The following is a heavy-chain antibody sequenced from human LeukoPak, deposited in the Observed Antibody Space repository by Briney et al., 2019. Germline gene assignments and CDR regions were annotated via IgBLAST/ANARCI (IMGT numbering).Heavy chain of an antibody. CDR1: GFTFSGSA. J-gene: IGHJ3*02. CDR3: TPASYSGYDYYAFDI. D-gene: IGHD5-12*01. V-gene: IGHV3-73*01. CDR2: IRSKANSYAT. Sequence: GGSLRLSCAASGFTFSGSAMHWVRQASGKGLEWVGRIRSKANSYATAYAASVKGRFTISRDDSKNTAYLQMNSLKTEDTAVYYCTPASYSGYDYYAFDIWGQGTMVTVSS.